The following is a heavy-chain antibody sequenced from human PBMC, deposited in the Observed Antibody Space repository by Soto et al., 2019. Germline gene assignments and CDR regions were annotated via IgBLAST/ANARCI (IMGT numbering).Heavy chain of an antibody. Sequence: ASVKVSCKASGGTFSSYAIRWVRQAPGQGLEWMGGIIPIFGTANYAQKFQGRVTITADESTSTAYMELSSLRSEDTAVYYCASHDYGGNPLSRLRDYWGQGTLVTVSS. CDR1: GGTFSSYA. D-gene: IGHD4-17*01. V-gene: IGHV1-69*13. CDR2: IIPIFGTA. CDR3: ASHDYGGNPLSRLRDY. J-gene: IGHJ4*02.